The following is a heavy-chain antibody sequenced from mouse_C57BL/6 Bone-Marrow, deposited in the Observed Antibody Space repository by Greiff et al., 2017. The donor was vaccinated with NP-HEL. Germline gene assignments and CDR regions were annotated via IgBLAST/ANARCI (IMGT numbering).Heavy chain of an antibody. V-gene: IGHV1-72*01. J-gene: IGHJ1*03. CDR1: GYTFTSYW. CDR3: ARWGGSSSYWYFDV. Sequence: QVQLQQPGAELVKPGASVKLSCKASGYTFTSYWMHWVKQRPGPGLEWIGRIDPNSGGTKYNEKFKSKATLTVDKPSSTAYMQLSSLTSEDSAVYYCARWGGSSSYWYFDVWGTGTTVTVSS. CDR2: IDPNSGGT. D-gene: IGHD1-1*01.